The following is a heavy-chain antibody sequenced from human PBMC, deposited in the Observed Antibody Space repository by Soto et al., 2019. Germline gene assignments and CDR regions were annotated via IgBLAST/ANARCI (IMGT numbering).Heavy chain of an antibody. CDR3: ARRVDYYYGMHV. CDR1: GFTFSSYG. Sequence: GGSLRLSCAASGFTFSSYGMHWVRQAPGKGLEWVAVIWYDGSNKYYADSVKGRFTISRDNSKNTLYLQMNSLRAEDTAVYYCARRVDYYYGMHVWGQGTTVTVSS. J-gene: IGHJ6*02. CDR2: IWYDGSNK. V-gene: IGHV3-33*01.